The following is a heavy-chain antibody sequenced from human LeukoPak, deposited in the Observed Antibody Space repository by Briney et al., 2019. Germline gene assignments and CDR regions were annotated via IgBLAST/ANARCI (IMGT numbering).Heavy chain of an antibody. J-gene: IGHJ4*02. CDR2: IKQDGSEK. Sequence: SGGSLRLSCAASGFTFSSSWMTWVRQAPGKGREWLAKIKQDGSEKYYVDSVKGRFTIYIDNAKNSLYLQMNSVRTDDTAEYYCATGGDWGQGTLVTVSS. CDR3: ATGGD. D-gene: IGHD1-1*01. V-gene: IGHV3-7*01. CDR1: GFTFSSSW.